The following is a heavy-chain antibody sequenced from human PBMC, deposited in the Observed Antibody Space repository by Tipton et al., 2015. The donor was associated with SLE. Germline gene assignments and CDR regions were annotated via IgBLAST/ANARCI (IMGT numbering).Heavy chain of an antibody. CDR1: GGSISSSSYY. CDR2: IYYSGST. V-gene: IGHV4-31*03. D-gene: IGHD3-10*01. J-gene: IGHJ3*02. Sequence: TLSLTCTVSGGSISSSSYYWGWIRQPPGKGLEWIGYIYYSGSTYYNPSLKSRVTISVDTTKNQFSLKLSSVTAADTAVYYCARDGDTYYYGSGSYMAFDIWGQGTMVTVSS. CDR3: ARDGDTYYYGSGSYMAFDI.